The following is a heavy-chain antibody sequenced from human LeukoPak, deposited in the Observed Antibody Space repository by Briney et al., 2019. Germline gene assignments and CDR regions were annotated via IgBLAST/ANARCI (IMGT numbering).Heavy chain of an antibody. V-gene: IGHV3-23*01. CDR3: AKGHSEDGTGFDC. J-gene: IGHJ4*02. D-gene: IGHD1-1*01. CDR2: ISGGGDRT. Sequence: GGSLRLSCAASGLTYSSYAMRWVRQAPGKGLEWVSAISGGGDRTYYADSVKGRFTISRDNSKNTLYVQMNSPRPEGTAVYYCAKGHSEDGTGFDCWGQGTLVTVSS. CDR1: GLTYSSYA.